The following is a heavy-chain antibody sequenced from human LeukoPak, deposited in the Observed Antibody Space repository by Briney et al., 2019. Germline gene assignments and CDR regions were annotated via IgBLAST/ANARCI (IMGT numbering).Heavy chain of an antibody. CDR2: IRSGGST. Sequence: SGGSLRLSCAASGFTVSSSYMTWVRQAPGKGLEWVSVIRSGGSTVYADSVKGRFTISRDNSKNTLYLQLNSLRAEDTAVYYCAREGSGRTAYNDGLDVWGQGTMVTVSS. V-gene: IGHV3-53*01. J-gene: IGHJ3*01. CDR3: AREGSGRTAYNDGLDV. D-gene: IGHD3-10*01. CDR1: GFTVSSSY.